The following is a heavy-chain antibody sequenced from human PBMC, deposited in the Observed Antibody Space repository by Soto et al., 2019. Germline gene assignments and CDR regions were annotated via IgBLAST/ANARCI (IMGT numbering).Heavy chain of an antibody. D-gene: IGHD2-15*01. CDR2: VKTKAQGETT. J-gene: IGHJ6*02. Sequence: EVQLVESGGDLVQPGGSLTLSCAASDFTFIDSWMNWVRQAPGKGLEWVGRVKTKAQGETTDYAAPVKGRFTISSDDSTYTLYLHMRSLKADDTAVYYCTTGSVEGVWGQGTTVTVSS. V-gene: IGHV3-15*07. CDR3: TTGSVEGV. CDR1: DFTFIDSW.